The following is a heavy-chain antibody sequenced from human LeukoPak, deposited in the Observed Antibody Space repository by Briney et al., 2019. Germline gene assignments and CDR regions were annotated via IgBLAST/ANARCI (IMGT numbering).Heavy chain of an antibody. CDR3: AKDERVILTNMDV. D-gene: IGHD2-21*01. V-gene: IGHV3-30*02. J-gene: IGHJ6*03. Sequence: GGSLRLSCAASGFTFSSYGMSWVRQAPGKGLEWVAFIRYDGNDKQYADSVKGRFTISRDNSKNTLYLQMNSLRTEDTAVYYCAKDERVILTNMDVWGKGTTVTISS. CDR1: GFTFSSYG. CDR2: IRYDGNDK.